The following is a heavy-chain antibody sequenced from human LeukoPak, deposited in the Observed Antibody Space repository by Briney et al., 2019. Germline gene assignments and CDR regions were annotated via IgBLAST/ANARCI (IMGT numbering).Heavy chain of an antibody. D-gene: IGHD6-19*01. Sequence: PGGSLRLSCAASGFTFSSYAMSWVRQAPGKGLEWVSAISGSGGSTYYADSVKGRFTISRDNSKNTLYLQMNSLRAEDTAVYYCAKTLAVANYYYYMDVWGKGTTVTISS. J-gene: IGHJ6*03. CDR2: ISGSGGST. CDR3: AKTLAVANYYYYMDV. CDR1: GFTFSSYA. V-gene: IGHV3-23*01.